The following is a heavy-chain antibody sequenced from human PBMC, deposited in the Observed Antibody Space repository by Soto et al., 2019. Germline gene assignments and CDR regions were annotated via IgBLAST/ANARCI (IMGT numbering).Heavy chain of an antibody. J-gene: IGHJ4*02. D-gene: IGHD5-18*01. CDR3: ARALTPRNSLRVGIPDY. CDR2: IVPIYRTA. Sequence: SVKVSCKASGGTFSSYRINWVRQAPGQGLEWVGGIVPIYRTADYAQKFQGRVTITADASTRTSYMELRSLRSEDTAVYYCARALTPRNSLRVGIPDYWGQGTLVTVSS. CDR1: GGTFSSYR. V-gene: IGHV1-69*13.